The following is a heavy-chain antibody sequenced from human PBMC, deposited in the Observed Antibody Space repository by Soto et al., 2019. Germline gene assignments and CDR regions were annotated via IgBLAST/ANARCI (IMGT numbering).Heavy chain of an antibody. CDR1: GFMFSNHG. CDR3: VGGGHLNGGASRY. CDR2: IWSDGNNR. Sequence: QVQLVESGGGVVQPGRSLRLSCAASGFMFSNHGMHWVRQAPGKGLEWVAVIWSDGNNRYYADSVKGRFTISRDNSKNKGYLQMNRLGVGDTAVDFWVGGGHLNGGASRYWGQGTLVHVSS. J-gene: IGHJ4*02. D-gene: IGHD3-16*01. V-gene: IGHV3-33*01.